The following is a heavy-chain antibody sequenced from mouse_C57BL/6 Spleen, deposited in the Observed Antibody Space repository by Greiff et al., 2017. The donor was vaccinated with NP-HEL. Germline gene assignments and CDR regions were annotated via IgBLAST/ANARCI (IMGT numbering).Heavy chain of an antibody. CDR2: IDPETGGT. V-gene: IGHV1-15*01. Sequence: VQLQESGAELVRPGASVTLSCKASGYTFTDYEMHWVKQTPVHGLEWIGAIDPETGGTAYNQKFKGKAILTADKSSSTAYMELRSLTSEDSAVYYCTRTDGRGRFAYWGQGTLVTVSA. J-gene: IGHJ3*01. CDR1: GYTFTDYE. CDR3: TRTDGRGRFAY. D-gene: IGHD1-1*01.